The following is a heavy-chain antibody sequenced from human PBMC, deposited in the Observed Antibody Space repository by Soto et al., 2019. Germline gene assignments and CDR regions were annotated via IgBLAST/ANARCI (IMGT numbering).Heavy chain of an antibody. CDR2: ISPSTGNT. CDR1: GYTFMNYA. Sequence: QVQLVQSGAEVKEPGASVKLSCQASGYTFMNYAISWVRQAPGQGLEWMGWISPSTGNTDQAQNFQGRVTMTLDTSTNTANMELRTVRSDDSAVYYCARCYCSVGSCYTCWHFDLWGRGTLVTVSS. D-gene: IGHD2-15*01. CDR3: ARCYCSVGSCYTCWHFDL. V-gene: IGHV1-18*01. J-gene: IGHJ2*01.